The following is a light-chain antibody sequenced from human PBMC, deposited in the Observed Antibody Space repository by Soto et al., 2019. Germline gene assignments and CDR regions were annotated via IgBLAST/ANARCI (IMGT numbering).Light chain of an antibody. J-gene: IGLJ2*01. V-gene: IGLV1-40*01. Sequence: QAVLTQPPSVSGAPGQRVTISCTGSSSNIGAGYDVHWYQQLPGTAPKLVIYGNRNRPSGVPDRFSGSKSGTSASLAITGLQAEDEADYYCQSYDSSLGGSKVVFGGGTKLTVL. CDR3: QSYDSSLGGSKVV. CDR1: SSNIGAGYD. CDR2: GNR.